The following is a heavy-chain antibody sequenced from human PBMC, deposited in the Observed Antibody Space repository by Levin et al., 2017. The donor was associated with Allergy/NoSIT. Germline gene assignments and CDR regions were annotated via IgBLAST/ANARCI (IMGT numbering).Heavy chain of an antibody. CDR2: IWYDGSNK. CDR3: ARGPAQQLVQDY. J-gene: IGHJ4*02. CDR1: GFTFSSYG. V-gene: IGHV3-33*01. D-gene: IGHD6-13*01. Sequence: GGSLRLSCAASGFTFSSYGMHWVRQAPGKGLEWVAVIWYDGSNKYYADSVKGRFTISRDNSKNTLYLQMNSLRAEDTAVYYCARGPAQQLVQDYWGQGTLVTVSS.